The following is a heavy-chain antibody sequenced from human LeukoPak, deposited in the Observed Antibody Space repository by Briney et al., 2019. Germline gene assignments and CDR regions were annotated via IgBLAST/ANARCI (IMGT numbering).Heavy chain of an antibody. CDR1: RFIFDNCG. CDR3: ARVAPPLDDYIRGSFPYYFDY. CDR2: ISDDGYST. J-gene: IGHJ4*02. D-gene: IGHD3-16*01. Sequence: GGTLRLSCAASRFIFDNCGMTWVRQAPGKGLEWVSGISDDGYSTYYADSVKGRFTISRDNPKNTLYLHMSSLRVEDTAVFYCARVAPPLDDYIRGSFPYYFDYWGQGTPVTVSS. V-gene: IGHV3-23*01.